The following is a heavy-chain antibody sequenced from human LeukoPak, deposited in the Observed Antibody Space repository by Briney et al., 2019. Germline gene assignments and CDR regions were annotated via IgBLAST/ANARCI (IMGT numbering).Heavy chain of an antibody. CDR2: ISGGGVNT. Sequence: GGSLRLSCAASGFPFSNYALSWVRQAPGKGLEWVAAISGGGVNTFYAESVKGRFTVSRDNSKNTLYLQMNSLRAEDTAVYYCARGRWLQARGPSFDYWGQGTLVTVSS. D-gene: IGHD5-24*01. V-gene: IGHV3-23*01. CDR3: ARGRWLQARGPSFDY. J-gene: IGHJ4*02. CDR1: GFPFSNYA.